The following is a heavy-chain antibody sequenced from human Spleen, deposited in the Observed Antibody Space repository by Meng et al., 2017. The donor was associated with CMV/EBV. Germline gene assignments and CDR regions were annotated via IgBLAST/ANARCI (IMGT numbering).Heavy chain of an antibody. D-gene: IGHD2-2*01. CDR2: INPYNGNT. CDR3: ARDHCSNKVCYDGAFDI. J-gene: IGHJ3*02. CDR1: GYMFISYG. V-gene: IGHV1-18*01. Sequence: SVKVSCKASGYMFISYGFSWVRQAPGQGLEWMGWINPYNGNTNSAQNFQGRVTLTTDTSTSTAYLELRSLRSDDTAVYYCARDHCSNKVCYDGAFDIWGHGTMVTVSS.